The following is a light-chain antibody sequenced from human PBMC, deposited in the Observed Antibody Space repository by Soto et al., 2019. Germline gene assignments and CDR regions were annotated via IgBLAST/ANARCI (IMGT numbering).Light chain of an antibody. CDR1: QSVRSNE. J-gene: IGKJ4*01. V-gene: IGKV3-20*01. CDR3: QQYGSSPLT. CDR2: GAS. Sequence: EIVLTQSPGTLSLSPGERATLSCRASQSVRSNELAWYQQKPGQAPRLLIYGASSRATAIPERVSGSGSGTDFTLTIIRLEPDDFAVYYCQQYGSSPLTFGGGTKVEFK.